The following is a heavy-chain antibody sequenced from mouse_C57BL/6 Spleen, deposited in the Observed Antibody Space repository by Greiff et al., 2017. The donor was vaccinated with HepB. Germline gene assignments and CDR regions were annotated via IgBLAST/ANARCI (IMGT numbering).Heavy chain of an antibody. V-gene: IGHV5-9-1*02. CDR1: GFTFSSYA. J-gene: IGHJ1*03. CDR2: ISSGGDYI. Sequence: EVQLVESGEGLVKPGGSLKLSCAASGFTFSSYAMSWVRQTPEKRLEWVAYISSGGDYIYYADTVKGRFTISRDNARNTLYLQMSSLKSEDTAMYYCTREGKGSYYDYDGGDWYFDVWGTGTTVTVSS. CDR3: TREGKGSYYDYDGGDWYFDV. D-gene: IGHD2-4*01.